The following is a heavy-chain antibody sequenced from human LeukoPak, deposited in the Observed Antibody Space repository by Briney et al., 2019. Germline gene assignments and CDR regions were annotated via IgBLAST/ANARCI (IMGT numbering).Heavy chain of an antibody. D-gene: IGHD2-21*01. V-gene: IGHV3-11*04. Sequence: KRWGSLRLSCAASGFTFSDYYMTWIRPGPGKGLAWVSYISGSGDTMYYADSVKGRFTISRDNAKNSLYLQMHSLRAEDTAVYYCARGGYCGGDCSDDYYFDYWGQGTLVTVSS. CDR2: ISGSGDTM. CDR1: GFTFSDYY. CDR3: ARGGYCGGDCSDDYYFDY. J-gene: IGHJ4*02.